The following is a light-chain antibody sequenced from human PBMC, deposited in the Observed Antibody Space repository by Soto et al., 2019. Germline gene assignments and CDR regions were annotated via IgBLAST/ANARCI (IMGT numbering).Light chain of an antibody. CDR2: DAS. V-gene: IGKV3-15*01. J-gene: IGKJ3*01. CDR1: RSVSSN. Sequence: EILMTLSPATLSVSPGERATLSCRASRSVSSNLAWYQQKPGQGPRLLIYDASTRATGIPVRFSGSGSGTEFTLTISSLQSEDFAVYYCQQYNNWPPFTFGPGTKVDIK. CDR3: QQYNNWPPFT.